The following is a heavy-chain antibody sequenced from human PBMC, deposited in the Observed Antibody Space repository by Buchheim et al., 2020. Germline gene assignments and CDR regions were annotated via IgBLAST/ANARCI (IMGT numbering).Heavy chain of an antibody. CDR1: GFTFSTYA. CDR3: AKQIAVAGTDPFDY. Sequence: EVQLLESGGDLVQPGGSLRLSCAASGFTFSTYAMNWVRQAPGKGLDWVSGISGSGSSTYYADSVKGRFTISRDNSKNTLYLQMNSLRAEDTAVYYCAKQIAVAGTDPFDYWGQGTL. J-gene: IGHJ4*02. V-gene: IGHV3-23*01. D-gene: IGHD6-19*01. CDR2: ISGSGSST.